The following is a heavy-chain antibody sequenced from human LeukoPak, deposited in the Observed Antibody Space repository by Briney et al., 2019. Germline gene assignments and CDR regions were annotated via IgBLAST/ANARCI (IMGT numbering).Heavy chain of an antibody. V-gene: IGHV1-18*01. CDR2: ISAYNGNT. J-gene: IGHJ4*02. Sequence: ASVKVFCKASGYNFNSYGISWVRQAPGQGLEWMGWISAYNGNTNYAPKLPGRVTMPTEPSTSTALTELGSLRSEDTAVYYCARDRLYFDWLSITEHYYFDCWGRGTLVTVSA. CDR3: ARDRLYFDWLSITEHYYFDC. D-gene: IGHD3-9*01. CDR1: GYNFNSYG.